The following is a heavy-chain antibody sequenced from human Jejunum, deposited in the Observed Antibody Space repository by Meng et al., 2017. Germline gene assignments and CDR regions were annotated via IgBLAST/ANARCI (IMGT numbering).Heavy chain of an antibody. CDR3: AKGLMTYSSASYGV. J-gene: IGHJ4*02. V-gene: IGHV3-23*01. CDR2: ISGNGAYT. D-gene: IGHD6-19*01. Sequence: EVQLLESGGALVQPGGTLRLSCAASGFTYSAYAMSWVRQAPGKGLEWVSIISGNGAYTYYADSVKGRFTISRDNSKSTLYLQMNSLRADDTALYYCAKGLMTYSSASYGVWGQETLVTVSS. CDR1: GFTYSAYA.